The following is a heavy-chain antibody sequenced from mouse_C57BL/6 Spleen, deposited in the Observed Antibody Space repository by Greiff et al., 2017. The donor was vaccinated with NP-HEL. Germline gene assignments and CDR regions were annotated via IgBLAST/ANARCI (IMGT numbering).Heavy chain of an antibody. J-gene: IGHJ2*01. CDR3: ARVWDGYYLDY. CDR2: INPNNGGT. Sequence: VQLQQSGPELVKPGASVKIPCKASGYTFTDYNMDWVKQSHGKSLEWIGDINPNNGGTIYNQKFKGKATLTVDKSSSPAYMELRSLTSEDTAVSYCARVWDGYYLDYWGQGTTLTVSS. V-gene: IGHV1-18*01. D-gene: IGHD2-3*01. CDR1: GYTFTDYN.